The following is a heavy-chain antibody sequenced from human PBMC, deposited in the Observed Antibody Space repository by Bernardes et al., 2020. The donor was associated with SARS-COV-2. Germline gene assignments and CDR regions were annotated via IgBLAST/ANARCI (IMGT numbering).Heavy chain of an antibody. V-gene: IGHV4-61*02. J-gene: IGHJ5*02. CDR3: ARGARWFDP. CDR2: IYTSGTT. CDR1: GGSISSDYYY. Sequence: SETLSLTCSVSGGSISSDYYYWTWIRQPAGKGLEWIGRIYTSGTTNYNPSLKSRVTMSLDTSNNQFSLKLSSVTAADTAVYYCARGARWFDPWGQGTLVTVSS.